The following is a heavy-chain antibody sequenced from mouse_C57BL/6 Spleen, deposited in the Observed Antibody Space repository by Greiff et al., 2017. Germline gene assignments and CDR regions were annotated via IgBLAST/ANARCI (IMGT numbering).Heavy chain of an antibody. CDR3: TTFITTVVAIDY. V-gene: IGHV14-4*01. CDR2: IDPENGDT. D-gene: IGHD1-1*01. Sequence: EVQLQQSGAELVRPGASVTLSCTASGFNIKDDYMHWVKQRPEQGLEWLGWIDPENGDTEYASKFQGKATITADTSSNTSYLQLSSLTSEDTAVYYCTTFITTVVAIDYWGQGTTLTVSS. J-gene: IGHJ2*01. CDR1: GFNIKDDY.